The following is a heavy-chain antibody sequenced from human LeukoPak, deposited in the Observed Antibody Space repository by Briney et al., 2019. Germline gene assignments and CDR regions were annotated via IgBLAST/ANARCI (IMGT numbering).Heavy chain of an antibody. V-gene: IGHV3-30-3*01. J-gene: IGHJ5*02. Sequence: GGSLRLSCAASGFTFSSYAMHWVRQAPGKGLEWVAVISYDGSNKYYADSVKGRFTISRDNAKNSLYLQMNSLRVEDTAVYYCARDRTAPDTPTGPWGQGTLVTVSS. CDR3: ARDRTAPDTPTGP. CDR2: ISYDGSNK. D-gene: IGHD5-18*01. CDR1: GFTFSSYA.